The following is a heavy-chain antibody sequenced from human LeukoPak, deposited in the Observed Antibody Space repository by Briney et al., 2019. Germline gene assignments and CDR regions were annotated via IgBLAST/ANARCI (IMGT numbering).Heavy chain of an antibody. CDR3: AREHGDPYYFDY. J-gene: IGHJ4*02. Sequence: GGSLRLSCAASGFTFSSYWMTWVRQAPGKGMEWVANIKQDGSEKYYVDSGKGRFTISRDNAKNSLYLQMNSLRAEDTAVYYCAREHGDPYYFDYWGQGTLVTVSS. D-gene: IGHD4-17*01. V-gene: IGHV3-7*01. CDR1: GFTFSSYW. CDR2: IKQDGSEK.